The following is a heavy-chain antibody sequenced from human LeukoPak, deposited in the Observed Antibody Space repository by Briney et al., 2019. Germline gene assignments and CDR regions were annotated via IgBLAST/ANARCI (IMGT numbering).Heavy chain of an antibody. V-gene: IGHV3-7*01. Sequence: GGSLRLSCAASGFTFSSYWMSWVRQAPGKGLEWVANIKQDGSEKCYVDSVKGRFTTSRDNAKNSLYLQMNSLRAEDTAVYYCARVLSGSWDWFDPWGQGTLVTVSS. J-gene: IGHJ5*02. D-gene: IGHD3-22*01. CDR1: GFTFSSYW. CDR3: ARVLSGSWDWFDP. CDR2: IKQDGSEK.